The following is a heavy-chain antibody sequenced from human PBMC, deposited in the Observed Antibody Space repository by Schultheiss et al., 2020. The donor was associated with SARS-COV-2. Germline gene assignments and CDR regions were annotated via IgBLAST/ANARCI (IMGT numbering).Heavy chain of an antibody. V-gene: IGHV4-34*01. CDR2: VNHSGNT. CDR1: GGSFSGYF. J-gene: IGHJ4*02. CDR3: ASGVYRFLEWQKRDY. D-gene: IGHD3-3*01. Sequence: SETLSLTCAVYGGSFSGYFWTWIRQSPGKGLEWIGEVNHSGNTNYNPSLKSRVTISVDTSKHQFSLRLRSATAADTAVYYCASGVYRFLEWQKRDYWGQGTLVTVSS.